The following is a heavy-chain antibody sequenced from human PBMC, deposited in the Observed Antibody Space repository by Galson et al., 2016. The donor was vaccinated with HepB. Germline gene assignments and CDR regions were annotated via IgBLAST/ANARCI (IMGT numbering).Heavy chain of an antibody. CDR3: AREDGRGYCTGGSCLLKDGFDI. CDR2: ISSTSSCI. D-gene: IGHD2-15*01. Sequence: SLRLSCAASGFTFSRYGMNWVRQAPGTRLEWLSYISSTSSCIYYADSVKGRLTISRDNAKNSLYLQMNSLRADDTAVYYCAREDGRGYCTGGSCLLKDGFDIWGQGTLVTVSA. J-gene: IGHJ3*02. CDR1: GFTFSRYG. V-gene: IGHV3-21*05.